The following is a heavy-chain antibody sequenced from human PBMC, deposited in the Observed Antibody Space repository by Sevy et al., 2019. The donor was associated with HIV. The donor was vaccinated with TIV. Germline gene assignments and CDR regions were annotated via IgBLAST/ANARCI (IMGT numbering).Heavy chain of an antibody. CDR3: AKDRTDIGPGSYFDY. CDR2: ISWNSGSI. CDR1: EFIFDDDA. Sequence: GGSLRLSCAASEFIFDDDAMHWVLQAPGKGLEWVSGISWNSGSIAYADSVKGRFTISRDNGKNSLYLQMNSLRAEDTALYYCAKDRTDIGPGSYFDYWGQGTLVTVSS. J-gene: IGHJ4*02. D-gene: IGHD3-9*01. V-gene: IGHV3-9*01.